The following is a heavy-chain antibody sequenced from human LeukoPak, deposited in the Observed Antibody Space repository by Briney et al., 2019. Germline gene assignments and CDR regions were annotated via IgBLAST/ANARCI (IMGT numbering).Heavy chain of an antibody. CDR2: ISSSSSYI. V-gene: IGHV3-21*01. J-gene: IGHJ4*02. Sequence: GGSLRLSCAASGFTFSSYAMSWARQAPGKGLEWVSSISSSSSYIYYADSVKGRFTISRDNAKNSLYLQMNSLRAEDTAVYYCARDPTGTTEFSWGQGTLVTVSS. CDR1: GFTFSSYA. D-gene: IGHD1-7*01. CDR3: ARDPTGTTEFS.